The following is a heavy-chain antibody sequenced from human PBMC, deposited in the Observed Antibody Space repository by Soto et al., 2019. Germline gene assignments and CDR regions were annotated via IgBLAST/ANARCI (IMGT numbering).Heavy chain of an antibody. CDR1: GFTFSSYS. D-gene: IGHD6-13*01. CDR2: ISSSSSYI. V-gene: IGHV3-21*01. Sequence: EVQLVESGGGLVKPGGSLRLSCAASGFTFSSYSMNWVRQAPGKGLEWVSSISSSSSYIYYADSVKGRFTISRDNAKNALYLQRNSLRAEDTAVYYCARDQGGVYSSSWYGGAFDIWGQGTMVTVSS. J-gene: IGHJ3*02. CDR3: ARDQGGVYSSSWYGGAFDI.